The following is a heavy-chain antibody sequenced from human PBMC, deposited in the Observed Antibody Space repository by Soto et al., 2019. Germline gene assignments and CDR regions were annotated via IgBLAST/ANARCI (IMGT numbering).Heavy chain of an antibody. CDR3: ARGVSSGWYYFDS. Sequence: HPGGSVRLSGASSGFTFSSYDMHLVRQATGKGLEWVSAIATAGDTYYAGSVKGRFTISRENAKNSLYLQMNSLRAEDTAVYYCARGVSSGWYYFDSWGQGTLVTVSS. J-gene: IGHJ4*02. CDR1: GFTFSSYD. V-gene: IGHV3-13*01. D-gene: IGHD6-19*01. CDR2: IATAGDT.